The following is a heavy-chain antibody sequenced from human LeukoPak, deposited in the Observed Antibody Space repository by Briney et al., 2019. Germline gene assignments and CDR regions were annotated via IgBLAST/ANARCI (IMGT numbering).Heavy chain of an antibody. Sequence: SVKVSCKASGGTFSSYAISWVRQAPGQGLEWMGGIIPIFGTANYAQKFQGRVTITADKSTSTAYMELSSLRSEDTAVYYCARGPELPYCSSTSCYAWYFDYWGQGTLVTVSS. J-gene: IGHJ4*02. CDR3: ARGPELPYCSSTSCYAWYFDY. V-gene: IGHV1-69*06. D-gene: IGHD2-2*01. CDR1: GGTFSSYA. CDR2: IIPIFGTA.